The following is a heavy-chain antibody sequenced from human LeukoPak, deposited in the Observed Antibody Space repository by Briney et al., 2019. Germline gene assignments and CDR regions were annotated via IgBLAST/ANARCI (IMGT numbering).Heavy chain of an antibody. V-gene: IGHV4-61*01. CDR3: ARHNGYATYYYYYSMDV. CDR2: IYYSGST. Sequence: SETLSLTCTVSGGSVSSGSYYWSWIRQPPGKGLEWIGYIYYSGSTYYNPSLKSRVTISVDTSKNQFSLKLSSVTAADTAVYYCARHNGYATYYYYYSMDVWGQGTTVTVSS. CDR1: GGSVSSGSYY. J-gene: IGHJ6*02. D-gene: IGHD2-8*01.